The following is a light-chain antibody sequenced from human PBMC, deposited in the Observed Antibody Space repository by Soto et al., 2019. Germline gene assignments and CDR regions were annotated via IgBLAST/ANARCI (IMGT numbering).Light chain of an antibody. V-gene: IGKV3-20*01. CDR1: ESVSGSY. J-gene: IGKJ3*01. CDR3: QQYAGAPPT. Sequence: MVLTQSPGTLSLSPGDRVILSCRSSESVSGSYLARYQPKPGQAPRLLSYGANSRADGIPDRFSGGGSGTDYTLTISRLEPEDFAVYVGQQYAGAPPTFGPGTKVDVK. CDR2: GAN.